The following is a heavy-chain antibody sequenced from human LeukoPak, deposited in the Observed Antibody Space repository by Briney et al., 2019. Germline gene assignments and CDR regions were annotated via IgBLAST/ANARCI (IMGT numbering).Heavy chain of an antibody. CDR2: ISSSSSYI. CDR3: ARDRKDYGDYATYYYYYGMDV. D-gene: IGHD4-17*01. J-gene: IGHJ6*02. CDR1: GFTFSSYS. V-gene: IGHV3-21*01. Sequence: NPGGSLRLSCAASGFTFSSYSMNWVRQAPGKGLEWVSSISSSSSYIYYADSVKGRFTISRDNAKNSLYLQMNSLRAEDTAVYYCARDRKDYGDYATYYYYYGMDVWGQGTTVTVSS.